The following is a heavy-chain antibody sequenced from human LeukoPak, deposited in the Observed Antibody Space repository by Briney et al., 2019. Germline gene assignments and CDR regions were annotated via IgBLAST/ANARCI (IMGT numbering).Heavy chain of an antibody. Sequence: GGSLTLSCAASGFTFSIYAMSWVRQAPGKGLQWVSSITSRGESTWYVDSVKGRFTITRDNSENTLYLQMHSLRAEDTAVYYCARDRPNYYGSDGHYYRRDGDYWGRGTLVSVSS. D-gene: IGHD3-22*01. CDR2: ITSRGEST. J-gene: IGHJ4*02. CDR1: GFTFSIYA. CDR3: ARDRPNYYGSDGHYYRRDGDY. V-gene: IGHV3-23*01.